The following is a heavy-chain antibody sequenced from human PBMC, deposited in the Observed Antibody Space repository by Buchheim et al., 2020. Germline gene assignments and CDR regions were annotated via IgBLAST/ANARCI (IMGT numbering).Heavy chain of an antibody. CDR1: GFTFSSYA. Sequence: EVQLLESGGGLVQPGGSLRLSCAASGFTFSSYAMSWVRQAPGKGLEWVSAIRGSGGSTYYADSVKGRFTISRDNSKNTLYLQMNSPRAEDTAVYYCAKVMETYYDSSGPIYYWGMDVWGQGTT. CDR2: IRGSGGST. CDR3: AKVMETYYDSSGPIYYWGMDV. V-gene: IGHV3-23*01. D-gene: IGHD3-22*01. J-gene: IGHJ6*02.